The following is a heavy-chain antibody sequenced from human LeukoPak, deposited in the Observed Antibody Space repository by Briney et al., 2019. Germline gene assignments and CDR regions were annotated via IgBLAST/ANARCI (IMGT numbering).Heavy chain of an antibody. CDR2: ISYDGSNK. CDR1: GFIFSSYA. Sequence: GGSLRLSCAASGFIFSSYAMHWVRQAPGKGLEWVAVISYDGSNKYYADSVKGRFTISRDNSKNTLYLQMNSLRAEDTAVYYCASEGPVTGYFQHWGQGTLVTVSS. CDR3: ASEGPVTGYFQH. D-gene: IGHD3-10*01. V-gene: IGHV3-30-3*01. J-gene: IGHJ1*01.